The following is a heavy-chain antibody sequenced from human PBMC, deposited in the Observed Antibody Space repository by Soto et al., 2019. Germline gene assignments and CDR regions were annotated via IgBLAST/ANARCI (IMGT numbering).Heavy chain of an antibody. J-gene: IGHJ5*02. CDR1: GYTFTYYP. CDR3: AREPLCGGRCYDNYFDP. D-gene: IGHD2-15*01. CDR2: INIGNGNT. Sequence: VASVKVSCKASGYTFTYYPIHWVRQAPGQRLEWMGWINIGNGNTASSQKFQDRVTITRETSASTAYKELTSLRSEDTAVYYCAREPLCGGRCYDNYFDPWGQGTLVTVSS. V-gene: IGHV1-3*04.